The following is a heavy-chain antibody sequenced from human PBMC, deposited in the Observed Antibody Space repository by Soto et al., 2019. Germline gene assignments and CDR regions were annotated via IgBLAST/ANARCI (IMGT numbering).Heavy chain of an antibody. D-gene: IGHD2-8*01. CDR3: ARAFSLGYCTNGVCYPTFDY. J-gene: IGHJ4*02. V-gene: IGHV4-34*01. Sequence: HSETLSITCAVCGGSVCGYYWGWIRQQPGKGLEWIGEINHSGSTNYNPSLKSRVTISVDTSKNQFSLKLSSVTAADTAVYYCARAFSLGYCTNGVCYPTFDYWGQGTLVTVSS. CDR1: GGSVCGYY. CDR2: INHSGST.